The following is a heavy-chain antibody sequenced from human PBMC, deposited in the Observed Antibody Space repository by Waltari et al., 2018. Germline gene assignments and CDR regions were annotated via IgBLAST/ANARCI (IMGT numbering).Heavy chain of an antibody. CDR1: VFTFSHYA. D-gene: IGHD1-26*01. J-gene: IGHJ3*02. CDR2: ISGLGTAT. Sequence: EVQLLESGGGVVQPGGSLRLSCAASVFTFSHYAINWVRQAPGKGLEWVSAISGLGTATYYADSVRGRFTISRDNSKNTLFLQMNSLRADDTAIYYCAKVRTGSYPEYDALDIWGQGTVVTVSS. V-gene: IGHV3-23*01. CDR3: AKVRTGSYPEYDALDI.